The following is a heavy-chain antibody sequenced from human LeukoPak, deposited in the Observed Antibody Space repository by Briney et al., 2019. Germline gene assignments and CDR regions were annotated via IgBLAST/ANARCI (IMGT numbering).Heavy chain of an antibody. J-gene: IGHJ1*01. CDR1: GFTFSSYA. D-gene: IGHD2-2*01. V-gene: IGHV3-7*01. Sequence: GGSLRLSCAAPGFTFSSYAMSWVRQAPGKGLEWVANINQDGSAKYYVDSVKGRFTISRDSSKNSLYLQLNSLRVEDAAVYYCARDYCSSTSCPEAYWGQGTLVTVSS. CDR2: INQDGSAK. CDR3: ARDYCSSTSCPEAY.